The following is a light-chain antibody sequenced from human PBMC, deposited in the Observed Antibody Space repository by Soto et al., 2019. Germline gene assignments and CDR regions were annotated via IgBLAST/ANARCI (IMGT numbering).Light chain of an antibody. V-gene: IGLV1-40*01. J-gene: IGLJ3*02. CDR1: SSSIGAGYE. CDR2: GNG. Sequence: QSVLTQPPSVSGAPGQRVTISCSGTSSSIGAGYEVHWYHQLPGTAPKLVVSGNGNRPSGVPDRFSGSRSGTSASLAISGLQSDDEAVYFCSTWDDSLNGWVFGGGTKLTVL. CDR3: STWDDSLNGWV.